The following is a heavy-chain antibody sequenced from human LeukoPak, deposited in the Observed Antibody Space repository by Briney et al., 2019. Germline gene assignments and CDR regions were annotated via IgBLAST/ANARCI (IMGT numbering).Heavy chain of an antibody. CDR1: GFTFSDHY. CDR3: ARRTTYDILTGYIFDY. V-gene: IGHV3-7*03. J-gene: IGHJ4*02. D-gene: IGHD3-9*01. Sequence: GGSLRLSCAASGFTFSDHYMDWVRQAPGKGLEWVANIKHDGGDKHYVDSVKGRFTIARDSAKNSLNLQMNSLRAEDTAVFYCARRTTYDILTGYIFDYWGQGTLVTVSS. CDR2: IKHDGGDK.